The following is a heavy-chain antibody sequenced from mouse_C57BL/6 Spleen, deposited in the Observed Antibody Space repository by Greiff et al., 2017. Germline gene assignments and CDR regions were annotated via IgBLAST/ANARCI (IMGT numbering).Heavy chain of an antibody. V-gene: IGHV5-17*01. CDR3: ARERYYAMDY. CDR1: GFTFSDYG. CDR2: ISSGSSTI. J-gene: IGHJ4*01. Sequence: EVKLVESGGGLVKPGGSLKLSCAASGFTFSDYGMHWVRQAPEKGLEWVAYISSGSSTIYYADTVKGRFTISRDNAKNTLFLQMTSLRSEDTAMYDCARERYYAMDYWGQGTSVTVSS.